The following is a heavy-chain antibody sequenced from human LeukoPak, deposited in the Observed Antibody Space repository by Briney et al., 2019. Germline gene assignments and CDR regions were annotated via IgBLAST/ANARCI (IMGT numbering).Heavy chain of an antibody. CDR1: GGSISSGGYS. CDR2: IYHSGST. V-gene: IGHV4-30-2*01. Sequence: SETLFLTCAVSGGSISSGGYSWSWIRQPPGTGLEWIGYIYHSGSTYYNPSLKSRVTISVDRSKNQFSLKLSSVTAADTAVYYCAREGYYDSSGYRMVGAFDIWGQGTMVTVSS. CDR3: AREGYYDSSGYRMVGAFDI. J-gene: IGHJ3*02. D-gene: IGHD3-22*01.